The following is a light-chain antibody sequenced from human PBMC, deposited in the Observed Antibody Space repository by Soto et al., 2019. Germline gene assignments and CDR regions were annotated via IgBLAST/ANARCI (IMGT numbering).Light chain of an antibody. J-gene: IGKJ2*01. CDR1: QTIASN. V-gene: IGKV3-15*01. CDR2: GAS. CDR3: QQYHNWPPQYT. Sequence: EIEMTQSPVSLSVSPGERATLSCRASQTIASNVAWYQQKPGQAPRLLIHGASTRATGVPARFSGSGSGTEFTLTISSLQSEDFAVYYCQQYHNWPPQYTFGQGTKLQMK.